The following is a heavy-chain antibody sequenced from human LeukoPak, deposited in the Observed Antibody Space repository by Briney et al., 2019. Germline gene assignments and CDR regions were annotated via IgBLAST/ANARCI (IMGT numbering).Heavy chain of an antibody. CDR1: GGSISSYY. Sequence: PSETLSLTCTASGGSISSYYWSWIRQPPGKGLEWIGYIYYSGSTNYNPSLKSRVTISVDTSKNQFSLKLSSVTAADTAVYYCARGGPWFGELRGYFDYWGQGTLVTVSS. D-gene: IGHD3-10*01. V-gene: IGHV4-59*01. J-gene: IGHJ4*02. CDR3: ARGGPWFGELRGYFDY. CDR2: IYYSGST.